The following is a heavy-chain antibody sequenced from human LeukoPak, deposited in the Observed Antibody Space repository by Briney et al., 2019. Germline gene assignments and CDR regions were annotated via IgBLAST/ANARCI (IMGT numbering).Heavy chain of an antibody. CDR1: GFSFSSYW. CDR2: ISYDGSNK. CDR3: ASQSTSCYDPLAFIHLGCPNGMDV. D-gene: IGHD2-2*01. V-gene: IGHV3-30*03. J-gene: IGHJ6*02. Sequence: GGSLRLSCAASGFSFSSYWMSWVRQAPGKGLEWVAVISYDGSNKYYADSVKGRFTISRDNSKNTLYLQMNSLRAEDTAVYYCASQSTSCYDPLAFIHLGCPNGMDVWGQGTTVTVSS.